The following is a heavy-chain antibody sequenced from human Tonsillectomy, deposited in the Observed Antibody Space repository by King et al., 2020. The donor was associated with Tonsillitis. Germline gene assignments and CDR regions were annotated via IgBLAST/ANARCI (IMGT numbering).Heavy chain of an antibody. CDR1: GFTFSSYA. CDR2: ISGSAGST. Sequence: VQLVESGGGLVQPGGSLRLSCAASGFTFSSYAMSWVRQAPGKGLEWVSVISGSAGSTYYADSVKGRFTISRDNSKNTLYLQMDSLRAEDTAVYYCAKDLGGGSSTSCYWSFDYWGQGTLVTVSS. CDR3: AKDLGGGSSTSCYWSFDY. D-gene: IGHD2-2*01. V-gene: IGHV3-23*04. J-gene: IGHJ4*02.